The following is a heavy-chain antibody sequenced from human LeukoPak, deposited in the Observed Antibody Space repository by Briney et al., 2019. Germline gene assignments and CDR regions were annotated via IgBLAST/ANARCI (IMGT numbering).Heavy chain of an antibody. CDR2: INSDGSST. CDR3: ARDQGSYEFDY. J-gene: IGHJ4*02. CDR1: GFTFSSYA. V-gene: IGHV3-74*01. D-gene: IGHD1-26*01. Sequence: GRSLRLSCAASGFTFSSYAMHWVRQAPGKGLVWVSRINSDGSSTSYADSVKGRFTISRDNAKNTLYLQMNSLRAEDTAVYYCARDQGSYEFDYWGQGTLVTVSS.